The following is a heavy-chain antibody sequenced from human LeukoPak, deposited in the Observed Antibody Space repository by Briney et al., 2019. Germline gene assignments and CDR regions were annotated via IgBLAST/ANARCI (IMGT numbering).Heavy chain of an antibody. J-gene: IGHJ3*02. CDR3: ARLGAFGGVIVSSDAFDI. CDR2: IYYSRST. CDR1: GGSISSYY. Sequence: SETLSLTCTVSGGSISSYYWSWIRQPPGKGLEWIGYIYYSRSTNYNPSLKSRVTISVDTSKNQFSLKLSSVTAADTAVYYCARLGAFGGVIVSSDAFDIWGQGTMVTVSS. V-gene: IGHV4-59*08. D-gene: IGHD3-16*02.